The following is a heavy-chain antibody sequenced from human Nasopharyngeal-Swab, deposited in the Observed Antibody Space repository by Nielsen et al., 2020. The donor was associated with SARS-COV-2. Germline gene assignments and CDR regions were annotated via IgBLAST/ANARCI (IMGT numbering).Heavy chain of an antibody. CDR1: GFTFRSNG. Sequence: GESLKISCAASGFTFRSNGMHWVRQAPGKGLEWVAYISSTSSVSYYADFAQGRITISRDHAANSLSLQMNSLRDEDTAIYYCARDVALVGAELDYWGQGTLVTVSS. J-gene: IGHJ4*02. CDR2: ISSTSSVS. V-gene: IGHV3-48*02. D-gene: IGHD1-26*01. CDR3: ARDVALVGAELDY.